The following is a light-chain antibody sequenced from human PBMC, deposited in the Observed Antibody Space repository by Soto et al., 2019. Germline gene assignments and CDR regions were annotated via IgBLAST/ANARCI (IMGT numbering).Light chain of an antibody. CDR3: QKYGGSPPWT. V-gene: IGKV3-20*01. J-gene: IGKJ1*01. CDR1: PSVSSNF. Sequence: EIVVTQSPATLSLSPGERATLSCRASPSVSSNFLAWYQQKPGRAPRLLIFGASSRAMGIPDRFSGSGSGTEFTPSISRLEPEDFAVYYCQKYGGSPPWTFGRGTKVDIK. CDR2: GAS.